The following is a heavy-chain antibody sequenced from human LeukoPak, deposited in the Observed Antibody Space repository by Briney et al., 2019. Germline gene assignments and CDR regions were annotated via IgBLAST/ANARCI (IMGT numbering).Heavy chain of an antibody. Sequence: GGSLRLSCAASGFTFSRYAMNWVRRAPGKGLEWVSAIRGSGGSTYYADSVKGRFTISRDNSKNTVYLQMNSLRAEDTAVYYCAKESSTWYSEFDYWGQGTLVTVSS. CDR3: AKESSTWYSEFDY. D-gene: IGHD6-13*01. J-gene: IGHJ4*02. CDR2: IRGSGGST. V-gene: IGHV3-23*01. CDR1: GFTFSRYA.